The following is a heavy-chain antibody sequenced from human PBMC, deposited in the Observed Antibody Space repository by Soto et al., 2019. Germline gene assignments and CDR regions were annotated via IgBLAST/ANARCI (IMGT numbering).Heavy chain of an antibody. CDR3: ARDGGTYYDILTGYGDNYGMDV. CDR2: IYTSGST. CDR1: GGSISSYY. Sequence: PSETLSLTCTVSGGSISSYYWSWIRQPAGKGLEWIGRIYTSGSTNYIPSLKSRVTMSVDTSKNRFSLKLSSVTAADTAVYYCARDGGTYYDILTGYGDNYGMDVWGQGTTVTVSS. J-gene: IGHJ6*02. D-gene: IGHD3-9*01. V-gene: IGHV4-4*07.